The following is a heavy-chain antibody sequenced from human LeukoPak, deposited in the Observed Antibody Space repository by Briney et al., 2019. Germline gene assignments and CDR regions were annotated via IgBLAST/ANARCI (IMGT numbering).Heavy chain of an antibody. D-gene: IGHD3-22*01. J-gene: IGHJ4*02. V-gene: IGHV3-23*01. CDR1: GFTFSNYA. Sequence: PGGSLRLSCEASGFTFSNYAIHWVRQAPGKGLVWVSFVSTSGEDTYYADSVRGRFTISRDNSRNILYLHGNSLRPEDTAVYYCAREGGSSGYDNRPYWGQGILVTVSA. CDR3: AREGGSSGYDNRPY. CDR2: VSTSGEDT.